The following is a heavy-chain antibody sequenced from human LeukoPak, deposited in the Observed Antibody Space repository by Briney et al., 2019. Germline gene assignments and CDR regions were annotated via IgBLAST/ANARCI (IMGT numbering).Heavy chain of an antibody. J-gene: IGHJ4*02. CDR2: ISSSGSTI. D-gene: IGHD6-13*01. CDR1: GFTFSSYE. Sequence: PGGSLRLSCAASGFTFSSYEMNWVRQAPGKGLEWVSYISSSGSTIYYADSVKGRFTISRDNSKNTLYLQMNSLRAEDTAVHYCAKDHPSIAAAPDYWGQGTLVTVSS. V-gene: IGHV3-48*03. CDR3: AKDHPSIAAAPDY.